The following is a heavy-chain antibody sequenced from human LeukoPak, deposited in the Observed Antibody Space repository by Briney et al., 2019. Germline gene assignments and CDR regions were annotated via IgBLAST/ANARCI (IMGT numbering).Heavy chain of an antibody. J-gene: IGHJ6*03. V-gene: IGHV3-66*01. CDR1: GFTVSSNY. Sequence: PGGSLRLSCAASGFTVSSNYMSWVRQAPGKGLEWVSVIYSGGSTYYADSVKGRFTISRDNSKNSLYLQMNSLRAEDTAVYYCARDGGDVAARSLYYYYYMDVWGKGTTVTVSS. D-gene: IGHD6-6*01. CDR2: IYSGGST. CDR3: ARDGGDVAARSLYYYYYMDV.